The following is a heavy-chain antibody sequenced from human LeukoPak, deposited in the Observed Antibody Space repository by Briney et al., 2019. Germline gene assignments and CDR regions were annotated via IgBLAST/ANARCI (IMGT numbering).Heavy chain of an antibody. CDR1: GYTFTSYG. Sequence: VASVKVSCKASGYTFTSYGISWVRQAPGQGPEWMGWISAYNGNTNYAQNLQGRVTMTTDTSTRIAYMELRSLGSGDTAIYYCARFSIPANWFDPWGQGTLVTVSS. D-gene: IGHD6-25*01. CDR3: ARFSIPANWFDP. V-gene: IGHV1-18*01. CDR2: ISAYNGNT. J-gene: IGHJ5*02.